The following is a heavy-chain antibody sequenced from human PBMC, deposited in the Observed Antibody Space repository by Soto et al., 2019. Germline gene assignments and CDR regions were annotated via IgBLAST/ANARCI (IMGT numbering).Heavy chain of an antibody. CDR2: IYYSGST. CDR1: GGSISSSSYY. Sequence: SETLSLTCTVSGGSISSSSYYWGWIRQPPGKGLEWVGSIYYSGSTYYNPSLKSRVTISVDTSKNQFSLKLSSVTAADTAVYYCARHLRGMDVWGQGTTVTVSS. V-gene: IGHV4-39*01. J-gene: IGHJ6*02. CDR3: ARHLRGMDV.